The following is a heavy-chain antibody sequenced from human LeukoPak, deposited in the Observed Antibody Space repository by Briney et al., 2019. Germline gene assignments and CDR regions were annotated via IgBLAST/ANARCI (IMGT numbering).Heavy chain of an antibody. CDR2: IKQDGSEK. D-gene: IGHD3-9*01. Sequence: PGGSLRLSCAASGFTFSSYWMSWVRQAPGEGLEWVANIKQDGSEKYYVDSVKGRFTISRDNAKNSLYLQMNSLRAEDAAVYYCARDPPLRYFDWPYYGMDVWGQGTTVTVSS. V-gene: IGHV3-7*01. CDR3: ARDPPLRYFDWPYYGMDV. CDR1: GFTFSSYW. J-gene: IGHJ6*02.